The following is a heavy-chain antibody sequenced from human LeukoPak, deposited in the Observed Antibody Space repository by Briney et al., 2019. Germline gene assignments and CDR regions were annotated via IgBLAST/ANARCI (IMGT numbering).Heavy chain of an antibody. Sequence: GSLRLSCAASGFTFSSYWMHWVRQAPGKGLVWDSRINSDGSSTSYADSVKGRFTISRDNAKNTLYLQMNSLRAEDTAVYYCARDQYYYYYMDVWGKGTTVTVSS. CDR3: ARDQYYYYYMDV. CDR2: INSDGSST. J-gene: IGHJ6*03. V-gene: IGHV3-74*01. CDR1: GFTFSSYW.